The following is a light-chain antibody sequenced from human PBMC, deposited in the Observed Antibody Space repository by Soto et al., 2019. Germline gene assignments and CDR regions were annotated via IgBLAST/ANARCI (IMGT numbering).Light chain of an antibody. V-gene: IGKV1-39*01. CDR3: QQSYSTLLIT. CDR1: QAINTY. CDR2: GTS. J-gene: IGKJ5*01. Sequence: DIQMTQSPSFLSASVGDRVTISCRASQAINTYLNWYQQKPGKAPKLLIHGTSDLQNGVPSRFSGGGSGTDFTLTISSLQPEDFATYYCQQSYSTLLITFGQGTRLEV.